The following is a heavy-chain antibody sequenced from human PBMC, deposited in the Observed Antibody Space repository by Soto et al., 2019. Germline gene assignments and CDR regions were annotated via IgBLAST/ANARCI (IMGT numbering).Heavy chain of an antibody. CDR1: GGSISSSPYF. CDR2: IDYRGTT. V-gene: IGHV4-39*01. J-gene: IGHJ5*02. Sequence: PSETLSLTCTVSGGSISSSPYFWGWIRQPPGRGLEWIGSIDYRGTTYYNASLKSRVTLSLDTSKNQFPLKVNSLTAADTAVYFCSRRAPEGFDPWGQGTLVTVSS. CDR3: SRRAPEGFDP.